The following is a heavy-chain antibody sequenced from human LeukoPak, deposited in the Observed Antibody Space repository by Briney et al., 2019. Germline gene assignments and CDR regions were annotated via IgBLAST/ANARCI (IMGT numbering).Heavy chain of an antibody. D-gene: IGHD3-10*01. CDR2: INHSGST. J-gene: IGHJ4*02. V-gene: IGHV4-34*01. Sequence: SETLSLTCAVYGGSFSGYYWSWIRQPPGKGLEWIGEINHSGSTNYNPSLKSRLTISVDTSKNQFSLKLGSVTAADTAVYYCARVSLRFGELMYWGQGTLVTVSS. CDR3: ARVSLRFGELMY. CDR1: GGSFSGYY.